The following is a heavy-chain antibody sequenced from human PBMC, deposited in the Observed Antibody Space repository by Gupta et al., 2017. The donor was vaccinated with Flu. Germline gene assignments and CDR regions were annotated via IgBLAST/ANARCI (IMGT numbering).Heavy chain of an antibody. CDR1: GFTFDDYA. D-gene: IGHD2-2*01. Sequence: EVQLVESGRGLVQPGRSLRLSCVGSGFTFDDYAMHWVRQAPGKGLEWVSGINWDSGSSCYGDSVKGRFTISRDNAKNSLYLEMNSLRDEDTALYYCAKEYCSRSGCPKKWLDPWGQGTLVTVSS. CDR3: AKEYCSRSGCPKKWLDP. CDR2: INWDSGSS. J-gene: IGHJ5*02. V-gene: IGHV3-9*01.